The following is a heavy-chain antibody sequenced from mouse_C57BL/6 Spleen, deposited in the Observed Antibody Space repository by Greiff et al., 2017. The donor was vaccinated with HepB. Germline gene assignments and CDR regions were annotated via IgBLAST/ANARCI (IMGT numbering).Heavy chain of an antibody. Sequence: EVKLMESGPGLAKPSQTLSLTCSVTVYSITSDYWNWIRKFPGNKLEYMGYISYSGITYYNPSLNSPISLTRDTSKNQYYLQLNSVTTEDTATYYCARRVLRYWYFDVWGTGTTVTVSS. J-gene: IGHJ1*03. V-gene: IGHV3-8*01. CDR3: ARRVLRYWYFDV. CDR1: VYSITSDY. CDR2: ISYSGIT.